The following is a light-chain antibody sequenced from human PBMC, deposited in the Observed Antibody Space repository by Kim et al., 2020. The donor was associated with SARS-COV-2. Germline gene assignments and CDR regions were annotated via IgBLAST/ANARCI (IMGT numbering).Light chain of an antibody. CDR3: QQRNVWPDT. J-gene: IGKJ2*01. Sequence: VVTQSPVTLSLSPGESATFTCRASQSIGVSLGWYQHKPGQAPRLLIYSASNRAAGVPARFSGSGFGTDFTLTISNLEPEDSAIYFCQQRNVWPDTFGQGTKLEI. CDR2: SAS. CDR1: QSIGVS. V-gene: IGKV3-11*01.